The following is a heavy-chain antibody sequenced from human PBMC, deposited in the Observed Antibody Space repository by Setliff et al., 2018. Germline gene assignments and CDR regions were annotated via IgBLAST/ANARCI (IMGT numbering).Heavy chain of an antibody. D-gene: IGHD6-19*01. V-gene: IGHV4-38-2*02. CDR3: AREQWLDPPGYYYMDV. CDR2: IGHTGSI. J-gene: IGHJ6*03. CDR1: GYSISSGYI. Sequence: ETLSLTCPVSGYSISSGYIWGWIRQPPGKGLEWVGNIGHTGSINYNPSLKSRVTMSIDTSKNQFSLKLNSVTAADMAVYYCAREQWLDPPGYYYMDVWAKGTTVTVSS.